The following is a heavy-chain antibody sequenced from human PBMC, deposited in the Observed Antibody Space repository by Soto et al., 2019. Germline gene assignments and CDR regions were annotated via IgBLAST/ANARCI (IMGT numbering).Heavy chain of an antibody. CDR1: GFTFSSYA. CDR2: ISGSGSST. J-gene: IGHJ6*02. V-gene: IGHV3-23*01. CDR3: AKDRDGAAAGPTKFYGMDV. Sequence: EVQLLESGGGLVQPGGSLRLSCAASGFTFSSYAMSCVRQAPGKGLEWVSVISGSGSSTYYADSVRGRFTISRDNSKNTLYLQMNSLRAEDTAVYYCAKDRDGAAAGPTKFYGMDVWGQGTTVTVS. D-gene: IGHD6-13*01.